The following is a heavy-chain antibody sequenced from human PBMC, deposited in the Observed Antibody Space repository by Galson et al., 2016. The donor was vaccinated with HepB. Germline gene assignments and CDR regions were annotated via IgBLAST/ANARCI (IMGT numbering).Heavy chain of an antibody. CDR1: GFTFSRFG. Sequence: SLRLSCAASGFTFSRFGMHWVRQAPGKGLEWVAVISYDGSTAYYIESVKGRFIVSRDNSKNMVYLQMNRPRAEDTAVYYCAKSLAAAGTKVWGQGTLVTVSS. V-gene: IGHV3-30*18. CDR3: AKSLAAAGTKV. J-gene: IGHJ4*02. D-gene: IGHD6-13*01. CDR2: ISYDGSTA.